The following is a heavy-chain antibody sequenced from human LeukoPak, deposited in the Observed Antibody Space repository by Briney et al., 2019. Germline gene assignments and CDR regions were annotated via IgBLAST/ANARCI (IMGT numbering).Heavy chain of an antibody. Sequence: PGGSLRLSCAASGFTFSSYGMHWVRQAPGKGLEWVAVISYDGSNKYYADSVKGRFTISRDNSKNTLYLQMNSLRAEDTAVYYCARGAYYYGSGTSYWGQGTLVTVSS. J-gene: IGHJ4*02. V-gene: IGHV3-30*19. CDR3: ARGAYYYGSGTSY. CDR2: ISYDGSNK. D-gene: IGHD3-10*01. CDR1: GFTFSSYG.